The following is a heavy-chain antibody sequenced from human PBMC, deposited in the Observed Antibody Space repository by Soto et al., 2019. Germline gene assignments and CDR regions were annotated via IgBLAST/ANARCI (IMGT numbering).Heavy chain of an antibody. J-gene: IGHJ3*02. D-gene: IGHD2-15*01. CDR3: ARRGYCSGGSCQSAAFDI. CDR2: IYPGDSDA. CDR1: GYSFTSYW. V-gene: IGHV5-51*01. Sequence: GESLKISCSGSGYSFTSYWIGWVRQMPGKGLEWMGIIYPGDSDARYSPSFQGQVTISADKSITTAYLQWSSLKASDTAMYYCARRGYCSGGSCQSAAFDIWGQGTMVTV.